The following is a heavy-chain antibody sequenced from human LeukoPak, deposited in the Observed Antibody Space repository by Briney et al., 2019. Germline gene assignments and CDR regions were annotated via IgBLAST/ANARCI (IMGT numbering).Heavy chain of an antibody. CDR2: IVVGSGNT. CDR3: AVAPCSGGSCHPFDY. V-gene: IGHV1-58*02. Sequence: SVKVSCKASGFTFTSSAMQWVRQARGQRLEWIGRIVVGSGNTNYAQKFQERVTITRDMSTSTAYMELSSLRSEDTAVYYCAVAPCSGGSCHPFDYWGQGTLVTVSS. J-gene: IGHJ4*02. D-gene: IGHD2-15*01. CDR1: GFTFTSSA.